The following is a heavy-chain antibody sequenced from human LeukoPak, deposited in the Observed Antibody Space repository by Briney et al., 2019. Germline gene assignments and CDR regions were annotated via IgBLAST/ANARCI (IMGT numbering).Heavy chain of an antibody. J-gene: IGHJ6*02. CDR3: ARLRDIVVVPAAPPPYYYYGMDV. D-gene: IGHD2-2*01. V-gene: IGHV4-59*08. Sequence: SETLSLTCTVSGGSISSYYWSWIRQPPGKGLEWIGYIYYSGSTNYNPSLKSRVTISVDTSKNQFSLKLSSVTAADAAVYYCARLRDIVVVPAAPPPYYYYGMDVWGQGTTVTVSS. CDR2: IYYSGST. CDR1: GGSISSYY.